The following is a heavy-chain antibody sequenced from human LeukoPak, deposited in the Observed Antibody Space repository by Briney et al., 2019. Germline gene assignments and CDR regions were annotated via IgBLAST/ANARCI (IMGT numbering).Heavy chain of an antibody. J-gene: IGHJ3*02. CDR1: GLTFSSYS. V-gene: IGHV3-48*04. CDR3: ARDAGYSGSYYAFDI. D-gene: IGHD1-26*01. CDR2: ISSGSNTI. Sequence: GGSLRLSCAASGLTFSSYSMNWVRQAPGKGLEWVSYISSGSNTIYYADSVKGRFTISRDNAKNSLFLQMNSLRAEDTAVYYCARDAGYSGSYYAFDIWGQGTMVTVSS.